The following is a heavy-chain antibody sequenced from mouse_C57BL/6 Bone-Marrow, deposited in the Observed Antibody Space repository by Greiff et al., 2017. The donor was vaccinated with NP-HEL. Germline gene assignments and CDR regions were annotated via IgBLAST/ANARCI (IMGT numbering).Heavy chain of an antibody. J-gene: IGHJ3*01. D-gene: IGHD1-1*01. CDR1: GYTFTSYW. V-gene: IGHV1-50*01. Sequence: QVQLQQPGAELVKPGASVKLSCKASGYTFTSYWMQWVKQRPGQGLEWIGEIDPSDSYTNYNQKFKGKATLTVDTSSSTAYMQLSSLTSEDSAVYYCARWGYYYGSTSWFAYWGQGTLVTVSA. CDR2: IDPSDSYT. CDR3: ARWGYYYGSTSWFAY.